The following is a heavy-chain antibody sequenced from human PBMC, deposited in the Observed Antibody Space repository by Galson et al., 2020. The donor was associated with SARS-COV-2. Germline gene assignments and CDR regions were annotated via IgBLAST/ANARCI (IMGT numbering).Heavy chain of an antibody. J-gene: IGHJ4*02. CDR3: ARGRFYSSGWYQRPNRFDY. Sequence: SQTLSLTCAVYGGSFSGYYWSWIRQPPGKGLEWIGEINHSGSTNYNPSLKSRVTISVDTSKNQFSLKLSSVTAADTAVYYCARGRFYSSGWYQRPNRFDYWGQGTLVTVSS. D-gene: IGHD6-19*01. CDR2: INHSGST. V-gene: IGHV4-34*01. CDR1: GGSFSGYY.